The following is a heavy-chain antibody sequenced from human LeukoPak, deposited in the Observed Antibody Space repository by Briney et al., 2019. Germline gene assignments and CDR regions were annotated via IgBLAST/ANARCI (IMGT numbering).Heavy chain of an antibody. Sequence: SETLSLTCSVSGDSISMHYWSWIRQPPGKGLEWIGEINHSGSTNYNPSLKSRVTISVDTSKNQFSLKLSSVTAADTAVYYCARHIYYYMDVWGKGTTVTISS. CDR2: INHSGST. CDR3: ARHIYYYMDV. J-gene: IGHJ6*03. CDR1: GDSISMHY. V-gene: IGHV4-34*01.